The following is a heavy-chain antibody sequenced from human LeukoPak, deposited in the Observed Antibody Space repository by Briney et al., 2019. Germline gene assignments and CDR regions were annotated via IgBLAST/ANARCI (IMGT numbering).Heavy chain of an antibody. J-gene: IGHJ4*02. CDR1: GFTFSSYA. CDR3: AKAPMEDSWYIHFDY. V-gene: IGHV3-23*01. CDR2: ITNSGDNT. D-gene: IGHD6-13*01. Sequence: GGSLRLSCAASGFTFSSYAMSWVRQAPGKGLEWVSAITNSGDNTYYADSAKGRFTISRDNSKNTLYLQINSLRAEDTAIYYCAKAPMEDSWYIHFDYWGQGTLVTVSS.